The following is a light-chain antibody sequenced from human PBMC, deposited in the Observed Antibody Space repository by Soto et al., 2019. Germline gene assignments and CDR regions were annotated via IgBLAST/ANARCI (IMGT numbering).Light chain of an antibody. Sequence: QSVLTQPPSVSGAPGQRVTISCTGSSSNIGAGYDVHWYHQLPGTAPKLLIFGNTNRPSGVPDRFSGSKSGTSASLAITGLQAEDEADYYCHSYDSTLSDSIFGGGTKLTVL. J-gene: IGLJ2*01. CDR2: GNT. CDR3: HSYDSTLSDSI. V-gene: IGLV1-40*01. CDR1: SSNIGAGYD.